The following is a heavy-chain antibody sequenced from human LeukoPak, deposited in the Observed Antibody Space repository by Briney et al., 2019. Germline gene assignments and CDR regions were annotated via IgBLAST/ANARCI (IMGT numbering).Heavy chain of an antibody. V-gene: IGHV3-33*06. CDR2: MWYDGRKK. CDR3: AKEAYDFWSGLFDY. Sequence: GGSLRLSCAASGFTFRSYGMHWVRQAPGKGLEWVAVMWYDGRKKDYADSVKGRFIISRDNSKNTVYLQMNSLRAEDTAVYYCAKEAYDFWSGLFDYWGQGTLVTVSS. J-gene: IGHJ4*02. CDR1: GFTFRSYG. D-gene: IGHD3-3*01.